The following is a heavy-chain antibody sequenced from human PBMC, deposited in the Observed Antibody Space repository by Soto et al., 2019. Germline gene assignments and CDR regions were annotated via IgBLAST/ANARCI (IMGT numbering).Heavy chain of an antibody. J-gene: IGHJ4*02. CDR2: ISVSGGTT. V-gene: IGHV3-23*01. Sequence: EVQLLESGGDLVQPGGSLRLSCAASGFTFSTYAMSWVRQAPGKGLEWVSAISVSGGTTYYADSVKGRFTISRDNSKNTLYLQTNSLRVEDTAVYYCVKVGDFGRPTYWGQGTLVTVPS. CDR3: VKVGDFGRPTY. D-gene: IGHD3-16*01. CDR1: GFTFSTYA.